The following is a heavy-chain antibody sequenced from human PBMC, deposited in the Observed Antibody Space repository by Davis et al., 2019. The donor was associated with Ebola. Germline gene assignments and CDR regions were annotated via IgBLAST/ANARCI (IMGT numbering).Heavy chain of an antibody. CDR3: ASMTTVTTGNWFDP. Sequence: GALKISCAASGFTFSSYSMNWVRQAPGKGLEWVSYISSSSSTIYYADSVKGRFTISRDNAKNSLYLQMKSLRAEDTAVYYCASMTTVTTGNWFDPWGQGTLVTVSS. CDR1: GFTFSSYS. V-gene: IGHV3-48*04. D-gene: IGHD4-11*01. CDR2: ISSSSSTI. J-gene: IGHJ5*02.